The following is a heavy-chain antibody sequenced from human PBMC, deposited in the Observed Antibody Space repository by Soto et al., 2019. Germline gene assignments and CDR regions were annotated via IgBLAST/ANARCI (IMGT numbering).Heavy chain of an antibody. CDR3: AKDYYMAVAGFKY. V-gene: IGHV3-23*01. D-gene: IGHD6-19*01. Sequence: DVQLLESGGGLVQPGGSLRLSCTASGFSLSGYAMSWVRQAPGKGLEWVSSLVASGGSTYYSDSVKGRFTIARDHTKDTVYLQMASLRVEDTALYYCAKDYYMAVAGFKYWGQGTLVTVTS. CDR2: LVASGGST. CDR1: GFSLSGYA. J-gene: IGHJ4*02.